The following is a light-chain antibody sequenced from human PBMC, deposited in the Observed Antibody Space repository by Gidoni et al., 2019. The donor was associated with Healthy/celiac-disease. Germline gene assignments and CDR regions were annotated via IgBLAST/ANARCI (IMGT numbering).Light chain of an antibody. CDR1: SGSIASNY. CDR3: QSYDSSNVV. CDR2: EDN. J-gene: IGLJ2*01. V-gene: IGLV6-57*01. Sequence: NFMLTPPHSVSEPPGKTVTISCTRSSGSIASNYVQWYQQRPGSSPTTVIYEDNQRPSGVPDRFSGSIDSSSNSASLTISGLKTEDEADYYCQSYDSSNVVFGGGTKLTVL.